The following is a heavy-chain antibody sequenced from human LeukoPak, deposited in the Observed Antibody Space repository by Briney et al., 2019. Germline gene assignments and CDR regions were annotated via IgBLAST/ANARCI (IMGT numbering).Heavy chain of an antibody. CDR2: INPNSGGA. CDR1: GYSFTGYH. CDR3: ARDRWQHLTYYFDS. D-gene: IGHD6-13*01. J-gene: IGHJ4*02. Sequence: ASVKVSCKASGYSFTGYHMHWVRQAPGQGLEWMGWINPNSGGANYAQKFQGRVSMTRDTSVSTAYMELSSLRSDDTATYFCARDRWQHLTYYFDSWGQGTPVTVSS. V-gene: IGHV1-2*02.